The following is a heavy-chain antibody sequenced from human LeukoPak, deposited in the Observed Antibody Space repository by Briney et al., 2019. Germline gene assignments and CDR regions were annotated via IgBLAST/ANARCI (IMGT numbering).Heavy chain of an antibody. CDR1: GYTFTYRY. J-gene: IGHJ3*02. D-gene: IGHD2-8*01. CDR3: ARYSNGAFDI. Sequence: ASVKVSCKASGYTFTYRYLHWVRQAPGQALEWMGWITPFNGNTNYAQKFQDRVTITRDRSMSTAYKELSSLRSEDTAMYYCARYSNGAFDIWGQGTMVTVSS. V-gene: IGHV1-45*02. CDR2: ITPFNGNT.